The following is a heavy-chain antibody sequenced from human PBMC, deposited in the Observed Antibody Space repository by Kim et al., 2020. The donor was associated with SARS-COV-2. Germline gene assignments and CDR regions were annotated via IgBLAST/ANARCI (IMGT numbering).Heavy chain of an antibody. Sequence: KSRVTISVDTSKNQFSLKLSSVTAADTAVYYCARAWLNCSSTSCYIAFDYWGQGTLVTVSS. J-gene: IGHJ4*02. CDR3: ARAWLNCSSTSCYIAFDY. V-gene: IGHV4-59*01. D-gene: IGHD2-2*02.